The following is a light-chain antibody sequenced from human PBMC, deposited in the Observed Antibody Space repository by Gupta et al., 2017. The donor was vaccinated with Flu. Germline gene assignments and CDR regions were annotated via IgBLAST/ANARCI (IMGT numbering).Light chain of an antibody. Sequence: DIQMTPSPSSVSASVGDRVTITCRASQSITTWLAWFQQKPGKAPKLLIYAASSLQSGVPSRFSGSGSGTDFTLTISSLQPEYFATYYCQQANSFPFTFGPGTKVEIK. CDR3: QQANSFPFT. J-gene: IGKJ3*01. V-gene: IGKV1-12*01. CDR1: QSITTW. CDR2: AAS.